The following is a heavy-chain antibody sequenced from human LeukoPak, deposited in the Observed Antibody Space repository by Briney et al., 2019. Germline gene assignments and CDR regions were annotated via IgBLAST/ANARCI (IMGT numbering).Heavy chain of an antibody. CDR3: ARALGDAAGYYYYGLNV. J-gene: IGHJ6*02. D-gene: IGHD3-16*01. V-gene: IGHV4-59*08. CDR1: GGSISGYY. CDR2: IYDSGIT. Sequence: SETLSLTCTVSGGSISGYYWTWIRQPPGKGLERIWYIYDSGITNYNPSLKRRVTILVETSKNPFSLKLSSVAAADTAVYYCARALGDAAGYYYYGLNVWGQGTTVTVSS.